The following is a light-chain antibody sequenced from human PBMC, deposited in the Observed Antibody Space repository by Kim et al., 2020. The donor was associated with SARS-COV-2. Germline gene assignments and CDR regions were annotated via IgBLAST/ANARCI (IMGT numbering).Light chain of an antibody. Sequence: RATLSCRASQSVSSSYLAGYQHKPGQAPRLLIFGASSRATGVPDRFSGSGSGTDFTLTISRLEPEDFAVYYCQQYQQYAGSPSITFGQGTRLEIK. CDR3: QQYQQYAGSPSIT. J-gene: IGKJ5*01. CDR2: GAS. V-gene: IGKV3-20*01. CDR1: QSVSSSY.